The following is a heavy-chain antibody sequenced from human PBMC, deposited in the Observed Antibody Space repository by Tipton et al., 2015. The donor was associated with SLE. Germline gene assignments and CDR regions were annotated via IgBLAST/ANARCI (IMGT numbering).Heavy chain of an antibody. CDR1: GGSISSGSYY. Sequence: TLSLTCTVSGGSISSGSYYWSWIRQPAGKGLEWIGRIYTSGSTNYNPSLKSRVTISVDTSKNQFSLKLSSVTAADTAVYYCARGRGRGSSYYYYYMDVWGKGTTVTVSS. V-gene: IGHV4-61*02. D-gene: IGHD3-16*01. CDR3: ARGRGRGSSYYYYYMDV. CDR2: IYTSGST. J-gene: IGHJ6*03.